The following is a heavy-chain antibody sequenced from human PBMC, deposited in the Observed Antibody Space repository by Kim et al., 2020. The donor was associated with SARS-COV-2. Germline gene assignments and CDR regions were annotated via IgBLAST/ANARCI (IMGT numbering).Heavy chain of an antibody. CDR1: GFTFSSYG. CDR3: ARDQGRWFGELSGWFDP. CDR2: IWYDGSNK. Sequence: GGSLRLSCAASGFTFSSYGMHWVRQAPGKGLEWVAVIWYDGSNKYYADSVKGRFTISRDNSKNTLYLQMNSLRAEDTAVYYCARDQGRWFGELSGWFDPWGQGTLVTVSS. D-gene: IGHD3-10*01. J-gene: IGHJ5*02. V-gene: IGHV3-33*01.